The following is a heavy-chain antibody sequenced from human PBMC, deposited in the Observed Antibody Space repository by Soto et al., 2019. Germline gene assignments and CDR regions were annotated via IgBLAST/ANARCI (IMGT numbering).Heavy chain of an antibody. Sequence: GGSLRLSCSASGFTFSRYTMNWVRQAPGKGLEWVSSISSTTEDIFYADSVKGRFTVSRDDARNSLFLQMNSLRAEDTAIYYCVREVEGRCQLVPTWGKWYSYYEMDGWCQWTTVTVS. D-gene: IGHD6-13*01. J-gene: IGHJ6*02. V-gene: IGHV3-21*01. CDR1: GFTFSRYT. CDR3: VREVEGRCQLVPTWGKWYSYYEMDG. CDR2: ISSTTEDI.